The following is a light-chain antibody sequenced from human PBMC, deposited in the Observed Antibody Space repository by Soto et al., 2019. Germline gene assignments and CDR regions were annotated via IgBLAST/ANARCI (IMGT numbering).Light chain of an antibody. Sequence: EIVLKEAPATLSVSPGDRATLSFRASQYICSTIAWYQPRSGQAPRLLIFDASIRLPTVPARFSGSVSGTEFTLTISGLQSEDFAVYFCQQYTDRPRTFGQGTKVDI. CDR3: QQYTDRPRT. CDR1: QYICST. J-gene: IGKJ1*01. CDR2: DAS. V-gene: IGKV3-15*01.